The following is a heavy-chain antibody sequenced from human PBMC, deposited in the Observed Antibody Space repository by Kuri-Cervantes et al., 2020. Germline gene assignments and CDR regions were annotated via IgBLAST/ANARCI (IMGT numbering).Heavy chain of an antibody. CDR1: GFTFSSNW. J-gene: IGHJ6*02. CDR2: INSDGSSA. D-gene: IGHD3-10*01. Sequence: GGSLRLSCAASGFTFSSNWIHWVRQAPGKGLVWVSRINSDGSSATYADSVKGRFTISRDNAKNTLYLQMNSLRAEDTAVYYCACPAYGSWPVWGQGTTVTVSS. CDR3: ACPAYGSWPV. V-gene: IGHV3-74*01.